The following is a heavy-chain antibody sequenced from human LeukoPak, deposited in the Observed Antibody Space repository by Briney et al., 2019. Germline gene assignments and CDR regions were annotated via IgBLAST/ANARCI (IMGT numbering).Heavy chain of an antibody. CDR1: GFTVSSNY. V-gene: IGHV3-53*01. CDR3: ARDGSRTYYDFWHGMDV. J-gene: IGHJ6*04. D-gene: IGHD3-3*01. CDR2: IYSGGST. Sequence: GGSLRLSCAASGFTVSSNYMSWVRQAPGKGLEWVSVIYSGGSTYYADSVKGRFTISRDNSKNTLYLQMNSLRAEDTAVYYCARDGSRTYYDFWHGMDVWGEGTTVTVPS.